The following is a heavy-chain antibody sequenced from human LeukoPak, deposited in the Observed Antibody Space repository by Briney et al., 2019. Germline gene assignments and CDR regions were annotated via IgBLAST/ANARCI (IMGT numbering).Heavy chain of an antibody. Sequence: SETLSLTCTVSGGSISSSSYYWGWIRQPPGKGLEWIGSIYYSGSTYYNPSLKSRVTISVDTSKNQFSLKLSSVTAADTAVYYCACTSLGSGTSFDYWGQGTLVTVSS. CDR3: ACTSLGSGTSFDY. CDR2: IYYSGST. J-gene: IGHJ4*02. V-gene: IGHV4-39*07. D-gene: IGHD3-10*01. CDR1: GGSISSSSYY.